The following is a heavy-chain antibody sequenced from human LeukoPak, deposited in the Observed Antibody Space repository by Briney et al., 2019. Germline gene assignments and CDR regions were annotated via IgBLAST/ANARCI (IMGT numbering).Heavy chain of an antibody. V-gene: IGHV3-48*03. CDR2: ISGSAYTI. Sequence: PGGSLRLSCAASGFTFSSYEMNWVRQAPGKGLEWGSYISGSAYTIYYADSVKGRFTISRDNAKNSLYLQMNSLRAEDTAVYYCARDARTDNSGYQGFDYWGQGTLVTVSS. CDR1: GFTFSSYE. CDR3: ARDARTDNSGYQGFDY. D-gene: IGHD5-12*01. J-gene: IGHJ4*02.